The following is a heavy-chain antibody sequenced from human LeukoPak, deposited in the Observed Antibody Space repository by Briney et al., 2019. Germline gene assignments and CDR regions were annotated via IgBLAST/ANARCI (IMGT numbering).Heavy chain of an antibody. CDR3: AGDVKCCRPAYYYYYMDV. D-gene: IGHD3-10*02. CDR1: GFTVSSNY. CDR2: IYSGGST. Sequence: PGGSLRLSCAASGFTVSSNYMSWVRQAPGKGLEWVSVIYSGGSTYYADSVKGRFTISRDNSKNTLYLQMNSLRAEDTAVYYCAGDVKCCRPAYYYYYMDVWGKGTTVTVSS. J-gene: IGHJ6*03. V-gene: IGHV3-66*02.